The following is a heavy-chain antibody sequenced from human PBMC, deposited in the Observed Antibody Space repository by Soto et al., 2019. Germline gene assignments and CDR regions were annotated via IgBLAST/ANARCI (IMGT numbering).Heavy chain of an antibody. CDR1: GGSISGYY. J-gene: IGHJ6*02. CDR2: IYYRGST. CDR3: ARQQLLTSHYALDV. D-gene: IGHD6-19*01. Sequence: PSETLSLTCTVSGGSISGYYWSWIRQSPGKGLEYIGYIYYRGSTNYNPSLKSRVTMSVDTSRNQFSLKVNSVTAADTAVYYCARQQLLTSHYALDVWGQGTTVTVSS. V-gene: IGHV4-59*01.